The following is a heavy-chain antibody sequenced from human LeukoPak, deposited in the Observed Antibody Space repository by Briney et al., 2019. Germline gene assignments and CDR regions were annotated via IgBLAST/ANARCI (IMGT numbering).Heavy chain of an antibody. CDR1: GFTFSSYN. CDR3: ARVVAVVVTGIFDV. D-gene: IGHD2-15*01. J-gene: IGHJ3*01. CDR2: ISSSDSYI. Sequence: GGSLRLSCAASGFTFSSYNMNWVRQAPGKGLEWVSSISSSDSYIYYADSVKGRFTISRDNAKNSLFLQMNSLRADDTAMYYCARVVAVVVTGIFDVWGQGTMVAVSS. V-gene: IGHV3-21*01.